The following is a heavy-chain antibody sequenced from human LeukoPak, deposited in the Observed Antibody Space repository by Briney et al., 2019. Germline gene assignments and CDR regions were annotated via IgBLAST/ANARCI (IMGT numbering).Heavy chain of an antibody. V-gene: IGHV3-21*04. CDR1: GFTFSSYS. D-gene: IGHD3-16*01. J-gene: IGHJ1*01. CDR3: AKDDRLLRFLH. CDR2: ISSSSSYI. Sequence: PGGSLRLSCAASGFTFSSYSMNWVRQAPGKGLEWVSSISSSSSYIYYADSVKGRFTISRDNAKNSLYLQINNLRDEDTAVYYCAKDDRLLRFLHWGQGTLVTVSS.